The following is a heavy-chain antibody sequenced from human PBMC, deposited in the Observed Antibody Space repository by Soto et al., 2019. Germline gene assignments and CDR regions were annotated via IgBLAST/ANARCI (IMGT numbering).Heavy chain of an antibody. D-gene: IGHD6-6*01. CDR3: AREYSSSPEAFDY. CDR1: GGSVNRDYYY. V-gene: IGHV4-61*01. CDR2: IYYTGST. Sequence: QVQLQESGPGLVKPSETLSLTCTVSGGSVNRDYYYWSWIRQPPGKGLEWIGYIYYTGSTKYNPSLESRVTISLDTSRNQFSLKLSSVTAADTAVFYCAREYSSSPEAFDYWGQGALVTVSP. J-gene: IGHJ4*02.